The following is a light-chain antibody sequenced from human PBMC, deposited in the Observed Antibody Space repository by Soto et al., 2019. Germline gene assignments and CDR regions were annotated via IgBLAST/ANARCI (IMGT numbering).Light chain of an antibody. V-gene: IGKV3-20*01. J-gene: IGKJ3*01. Sequence: IVLTQSPGTLSLSPGERATLSCGASQSVTNNFLAWYQQKPGQAPRLLIYGASSRATGVPDRFSGSGSGPDFTLTISRLEPRDFAVYYCKQYGTPLFTFGPGTKVDIK. CDR1: QSVTNNF. CDR2: GAS. CDR3: KQYGTPLFT.